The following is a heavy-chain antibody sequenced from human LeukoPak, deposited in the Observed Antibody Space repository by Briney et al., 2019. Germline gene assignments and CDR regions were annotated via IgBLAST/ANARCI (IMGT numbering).Heavy chain of an antibody. CDR3: ARVQRLRDDAFDI. V-gene: IGHV4-39*07. J-gene: IGHJ3*02. Sequence: SETLSLTCTVSGGSISSSSYYWGWIRQPPGKGLEWIVSIYYSGSTYYNPSLKSRVTISVDTSKNQFSLKLSSVTAADTAVYYCARVQRLRDDAFDIWGQGTMVTVSS. CDR1: GGSISSSSYY. D-gene: IGHD4-17*01. CDR2: IYYSGST.